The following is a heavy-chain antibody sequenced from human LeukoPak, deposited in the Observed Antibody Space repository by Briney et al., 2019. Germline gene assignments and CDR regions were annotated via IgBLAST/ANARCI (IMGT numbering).Heavy chain of an antibody. Sequence: SETLSLTCTVSGGSISSYYWSWIRQPPGKGLEWIGYIYYSGSTNYNPSLKSRVTISVDTSKNQFSLKLSSVTAADTAVYHCARAGSHYSGLDYWGQGTLVTVSS. CDR1: GGSISSYY. D-gene: IGHD2-15*01. CDR2: IYYSGST. V-gene: IGHV4-59*01. J-gene: IGHJ4*02. CDR3: ARAGSHYSGLDY.